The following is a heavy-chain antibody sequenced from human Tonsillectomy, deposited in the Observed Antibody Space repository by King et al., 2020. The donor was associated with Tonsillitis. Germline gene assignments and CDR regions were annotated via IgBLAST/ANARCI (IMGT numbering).Heavy chain of an antibody. D-gene: IGHD6-13*01. CDR2: ISYDGSNK. V-gene: IGHV3-30*18. CDR1: GFTFSTYG. J-gene: IGHJ4*02. Sequence: VQLVESGGGVVQPGMSLRLSCAASGFTFSTYGMHWVRQAPGKGLEWMAVISYDGSNKYYADSVKGRFTISRDNSKNTLYLQMSSLRAEDTAVYYCAKDWGIAAAGTTESTIDYWGQGTLVTVPS. CDR3: AKDWGIAAAGTTESTIDY.